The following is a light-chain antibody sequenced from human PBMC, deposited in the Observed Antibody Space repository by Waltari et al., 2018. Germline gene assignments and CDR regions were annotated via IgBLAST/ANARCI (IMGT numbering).Light chain of an antibody. V-gene: IGKV3-20*01. CDR1: QTVSSSF. CDR2: DTS. Sequence: EIVLTQSPGTLSLSPGERATLSCRASQTVSSSFLAGYQQKPGQAPRLLIYDTSSRATGIPDRFSGSGSGTDFTLTISRLEPEDFAVYYCQHSNGPPMYTFGQGTKLEIK. J-gene: IGKJ2*01. CDR3: QHSNGPPMYT.